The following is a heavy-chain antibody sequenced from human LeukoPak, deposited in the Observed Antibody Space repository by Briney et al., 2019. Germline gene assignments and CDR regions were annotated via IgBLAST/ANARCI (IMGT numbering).Heavy chain of an antibody. Sequence: GGSLRLSCAASGFTFSDYYMSWIRQAPGKGLEWVSYISSSSSYTNYADSVKGRFTISRDNAKNSLYLQMNSLRAEDTAVYYCADSPGIAAAGAYSWFDPWGQGTLVTASS. CDR1: GFTFSDYY. J-gene: IGHJ5*02. V-gene: IGHV3-11*06. CDR3: ADSPGIAAAGAYSWFDP. D-gene: IGHD6-13*01. CDR2: ISSSSSYT.